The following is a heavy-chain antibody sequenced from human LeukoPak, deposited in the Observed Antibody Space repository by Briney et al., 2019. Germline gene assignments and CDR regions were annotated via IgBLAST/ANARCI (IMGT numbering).Heavy chain of an antibody. Sequence: GRSLRLSCAASGLTFSSYGMHWVRQAPGKGLEWVAVIWYDGSNKYYADSVKGRFTISRDNSKNTLYLQMNSLRAEDTAVYYCARDTSDSSGWLLFDYWGQGTLVTVSS. CDR2: IWYDGSNK. CDR3: ARDTSDSSGWLLFDY. V-gene: IGHV3-33*01. J-gene: IGHJ4*02. D-gene: IGHD6-19*01. CDR1: GLTFSSYG.